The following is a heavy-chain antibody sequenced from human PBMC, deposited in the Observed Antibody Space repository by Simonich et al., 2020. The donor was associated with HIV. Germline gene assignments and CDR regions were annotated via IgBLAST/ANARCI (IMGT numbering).Heavy chain of an antibody. CDR1: GFIFSGSA. J-gene: IGHJ4*02. CDR2: IRSKANNYAT. D-gene: IGHD5-18*01. Sequence: EYGGGLVQPGGSLKLSCAASGFIFSGSAMHWVRQASGEGLEWVGRIRSKANNYATAYAASEKGRFTISRDDSKNTAYLQMNSLKTEDTAVFYCAKATGGLDAAMVVEDTPGSFSLYYFDYWGQGTLVTVSS. CDR3: AKATGGLDAAMVVEDTPGSFSLYYFDY. V-gene: IGHV3-73*02.